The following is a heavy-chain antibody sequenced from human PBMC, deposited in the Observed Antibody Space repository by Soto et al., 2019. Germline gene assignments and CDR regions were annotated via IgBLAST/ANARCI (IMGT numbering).Heavy chain of an antibody. V-gene: IGHV4-28*01. D-gene: IGHD2-15*01. J-gene: IGHJ4*02. CDR3: AKTRCSGGSCYHFDY. CDR2: IYYSGST. CDR1: GYSISSSNW. Sequence: QVHLQESGQGLVKPSDTLSLTCAVSGYSISSSNWWGWNRQPPGKGLEWIGYIYYSGSTFCNPSHRRRVTLSVDTSKNQCALKLNSVTAVDTAVYYCAKTRCSGGSCYHFDYWGQGTLVTVSS.